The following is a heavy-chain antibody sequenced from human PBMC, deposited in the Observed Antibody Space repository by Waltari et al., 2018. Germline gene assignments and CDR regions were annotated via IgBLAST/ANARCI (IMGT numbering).Heavy chain of an antibody. J-gene: IGHJ3*01. CDR1: GGSISSSSYY. D-gene: IGHD2-15*01. V-gene: IGHV4-39*07. CDR3: AAALGGGISASRPFHF. CDR2: IYYSGST. Sequence: QLQLQESGPGLVKPSETLSLTCTVSGGSISSSSYYWGWIRQPPGKGLEWIGSIYYSGSTYYNPSLKSRVTISVDTSKNQFSLKLSSVTAADTAFYYCAAALGGGISASRPFHFWGQGTMITVSS.